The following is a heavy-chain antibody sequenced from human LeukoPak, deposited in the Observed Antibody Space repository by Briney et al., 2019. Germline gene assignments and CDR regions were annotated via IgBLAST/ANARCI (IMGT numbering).Heavy chain of an antibody. D-gene: IGHD3-16*01. CDR3: ARHGAGGGFDY. CDR1: GSISYYY. CDR2: IYYSGST. Sequence: SDTLSHTCTVSGSISYYYWSWIGQPPGKGLEWTGCIYYSGSTNYNPSLNSRVRMSVDTSKNQFPLNLSSVTAADTAVQYCARHGAGGGFDYWGQGKLVTVSA. J-gene: IGHJ4*02. V-gene: IGHV4-59*08.